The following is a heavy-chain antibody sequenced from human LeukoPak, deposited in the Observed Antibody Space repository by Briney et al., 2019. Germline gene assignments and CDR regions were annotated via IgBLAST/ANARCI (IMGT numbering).Heavy chain of an antibody. V-gene: IGHV3-48*04. CDR3: ARDGVIRFGELLD. Sequence: GGSLRLSCAASGFTFSSYNMNWVRQAPGKGLEWVSYISSSSSTIYYADSVKGRFTISRDNAKNSLYLQMNSLRAEDTAVYYCARDGVIRFGELLDWGQGTLVTVSS. CDR1: GFTFSSYN. J-gene: IGHJ1*01. CDR2: ISSSSSTI. D-gene: IGHD3-10*01.